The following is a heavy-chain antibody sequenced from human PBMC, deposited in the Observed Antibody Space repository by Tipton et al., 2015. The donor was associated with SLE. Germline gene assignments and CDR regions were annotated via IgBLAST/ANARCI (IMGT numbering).Heavy chain of an antibody. V-gene: IGHV4-4*08. CDR1: GGSISSYY. CDR2: IYTSGST. CDR3: ARAGAPYTILEGAMDV. Sequence: LRLSCTGSGGSISSYYWRWIRQPPGKGLEWLGYIYTSGSTNYNPSLKSRVTISVDTSKNQFSLKLSSVTAADTAVYYCARAGAPYTILEGAMDVWGKGTTVTVSS. D-gene: IGHD3-3*01. J-gene: IGHJ6*03.